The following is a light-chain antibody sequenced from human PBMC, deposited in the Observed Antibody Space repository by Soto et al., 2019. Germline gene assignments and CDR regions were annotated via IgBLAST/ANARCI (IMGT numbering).Light chain of an antibody. CDR3: QQYHYWPYT. J-gene: IGKJ2*01. CDR2: STS. CDR1: QSVSSL. Sequence: VLTQSPATLSVSPGERVTLSCRASQSVSSLLAWYQQKHGQAPRLLIYSTSTRATGIPARFSGSGSGTEFTLTISSLQSEDFAIYYCQQYHYWPYTFGQGTNLEIK. V-gene: IGKV3-15*01.